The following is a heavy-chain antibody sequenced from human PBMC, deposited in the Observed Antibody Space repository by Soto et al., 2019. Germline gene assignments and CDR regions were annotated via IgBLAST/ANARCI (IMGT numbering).Heavy chain of an antibody. CDR3: ARPLGWRDGFDI. J-gene: IGHJ3*02. D-gene: IGHD6-19*01. V-gene: IGHV3-7*01. CDR2: KKKDGSEK. Sequence: EVQLVESGGGLVQPGGSLRLSCAASGFIFSDYWMGWVRQAQGKGLEWVANKKKDGSEKYYVDSVKGRLTISRDDAKNSVYLQMNSLRAEDTAVYYCARPLGWRDGFDIWGQGTMVTVSS. CDR1: GFIFSDYW.